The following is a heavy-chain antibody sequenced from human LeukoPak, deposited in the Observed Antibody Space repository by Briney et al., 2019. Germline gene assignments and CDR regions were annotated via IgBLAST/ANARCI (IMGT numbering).Heavy chain of an antibody. CDR1: GGSISSGSYY. CDR2: IYHSGST. D-gene: IGHD1-26*01. J-gene: IGHJ4*02. V-gene: IGHV4-39*07. CDR3: ARPRWELPHAYYFDY. Sequence: SQTLSLTCIVSGGSISSGSYYWSWIRQPPGKGLEWIGSIYHSGSTYYNPSLKSRVTISVDTSKNQFSLKLSSVTAADTAVYYCARPRWELPHAYYFDYWGQGTLVTVSS.